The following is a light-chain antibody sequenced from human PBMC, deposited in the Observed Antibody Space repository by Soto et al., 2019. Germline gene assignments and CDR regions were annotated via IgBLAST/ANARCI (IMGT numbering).Light chain of an antibody. V-gene: IGKV3D-20*02. Sequence: EIVLTQSPGTLSLSPGERATLSCRASESVSDNYLAWYQQRSGQAPRLVIYGASSRASAVPDRFSGSGSGADFTLTISRLEPEDFAVYYCQQRSYWPPMYTFGQGTKVDIK. CDR1: ESVSDNY. J-gene: IGKJ2*01. CDR2: GAS. CDR3: QQRSYWPPMYT.